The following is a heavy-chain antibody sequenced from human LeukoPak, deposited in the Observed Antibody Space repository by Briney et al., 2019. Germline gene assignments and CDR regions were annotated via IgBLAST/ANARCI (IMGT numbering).Heavy chain of an antibody. V-gene: IGHV4-59*01. D-gene: IGHD1-26*01. CDR2: IYYSGST. Sequence: SETLSLTCTVSGGSISSYYWSWIRQPPGKGLEWIGYIYYSGSTNYNPSLESRVTISVDTSKNQFSLKLSSVTAADTAVYYCARMYRDPKSGWFDPWGQGTLVTVSS. CDR3: ARMYRDPKSGWFDP. CDR1: GGSISSYY. J-gene: IGHJ5*02.